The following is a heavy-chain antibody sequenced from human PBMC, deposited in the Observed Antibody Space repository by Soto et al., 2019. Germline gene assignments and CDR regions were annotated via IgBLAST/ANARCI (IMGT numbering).Heavy chain of an antibody. CDR3: ASLRITIFGATAYPNLDY. CDR1: GFTFSSYA. D-gene: IGHD3-3*01. J-gene: IGHJ4*02. Sequence: QVQLVESGGGVVQPGRSLRLSCAASGFTFSSYAMHWVRQAPGKGLEWMAVISYDGSNKYYADSVKGRFTISRDNSKNTLYLQMNSLRAEDTAVYYCASLRITIFGATAYPNLDYWGQGTLVTVSS. V-gene: IGHV3-30-3*01. CDR2: ISYDGSNK.